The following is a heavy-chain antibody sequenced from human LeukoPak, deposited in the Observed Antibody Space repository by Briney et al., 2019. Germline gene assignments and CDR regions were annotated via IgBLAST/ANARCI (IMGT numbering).Heavy chain of an antibody. Sequence: GASVKVSCKASGYTFTSYYMHWVRQAPGQGLEWMGIINPSGGSTSYAQKFQGRVTITRDTSTSTVYMELSSLRSEDTAVYYCARDYYGSGSGQNFDYWGQGTLVTVSS. CDR1: GYTFTSYY. J-gene: IGHJ4*02. D-gene: IGHD3-10*01. CDR3: ARDYYGSGSGQNFDY. CDR2: INPSGGST. V-gene: IGHV1-46*01.